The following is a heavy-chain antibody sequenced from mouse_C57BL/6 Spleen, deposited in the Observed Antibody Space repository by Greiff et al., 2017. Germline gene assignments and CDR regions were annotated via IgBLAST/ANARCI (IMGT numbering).Heavy chain of an antibody. CDR3: ARVDYGYGGGAMDY. CDR1: GYTFTDYY. V-gene: IGHV1-19*01. J-gene: IGHJ4*01. D-gene: IGHD2-2*01. Sequence: EVQLQQSGPVLVKPGASVKMSCKASGYTFTDYYMNWVKQSHGKSLEWIGVINPYNGGTSYNQRFKGKATLTVDKSSSTSFMEPNSLTSEDSAVYYCARVDYGYGGGAMDYWGQGTSVTVSS. CDR2: INPYNGGT.